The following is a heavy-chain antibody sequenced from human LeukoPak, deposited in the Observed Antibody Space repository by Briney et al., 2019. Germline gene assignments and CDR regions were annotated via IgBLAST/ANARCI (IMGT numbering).Heavy chain of an antibody. J-gene: IGHJ4*02. V-gene: IGHV3-30*07. Sequence: SRDNSKNTLYLQMNSLRAEDTAVYYCARAVSSSGSHYDYWGQGTLVTVSS. CDR3: ARAVSSSGSHYDY. D-gene: IGHD3-10*01.